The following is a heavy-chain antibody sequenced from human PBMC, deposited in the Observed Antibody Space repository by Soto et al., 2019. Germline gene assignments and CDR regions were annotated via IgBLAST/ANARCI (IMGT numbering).Heavy chain of an antibody. J-gene: IGHJ6*02. Sequence: WQTLSLTFSVSGDSVSSSIAAWNWIRQSPSRVLEWLGRTYYRAKCYNDYAVSVKSRITINPFTSKNQFSLHLNSVTPEDTAVYYCARDSSSWTGSYYYGMDVWGQGTTVTVSS. CDR1: GDSVSSSIAA. V-gene: IGHV6-1*01. D-gene: IGHD6-13*01. CDR2: TYYRAKCYN. CDR3: ARDSSSWTGSYYYGMDV.